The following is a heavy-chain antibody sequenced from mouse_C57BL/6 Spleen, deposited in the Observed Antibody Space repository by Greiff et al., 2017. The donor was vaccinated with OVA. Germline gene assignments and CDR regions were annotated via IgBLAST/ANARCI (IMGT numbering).Heavy chain of an antibody. CDR1: GFTFSDAW. CDR2: IRNKANNHAT. D-gene: IGHD1-1*01. J-gene: IGHJ2*01. Sequence: EVKLVESGGGLVQPGGSMKLSCVASGFTFSDAWMDWVRQSPEKGLEWVAEIRNKANNHATYYAESVIGRFTISRDDSKSSVYLQMNSLRAEDTGIYYCTWPGSSHFDYWGQGTTLTVSS. CDR3: TWPGSSHFDY. V-gene: IGHV6-6*01.